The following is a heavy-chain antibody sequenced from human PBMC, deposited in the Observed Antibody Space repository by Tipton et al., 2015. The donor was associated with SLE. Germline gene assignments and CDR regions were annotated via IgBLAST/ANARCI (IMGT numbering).Heavy chain of an antibody. CDR1: GGSISSSSYY. Sequence: TLSLTCTVSGGSISSSSYYWGWIRQPPGKGLEWIGSIYYSVSTYYNPSLTSRVTISVDTSKNQFSLKLSSVTAADTAVYYCARGRKPIWFGDLGAFDIWGQGTMVTVSS. CDR3: ARGRKPIWFGDLGAFDI. CDR2: IYYSVST. D-gene: IGHD3-10*01. J-gene: IGHJ3*02. V-gene: IGHV4-39*07.